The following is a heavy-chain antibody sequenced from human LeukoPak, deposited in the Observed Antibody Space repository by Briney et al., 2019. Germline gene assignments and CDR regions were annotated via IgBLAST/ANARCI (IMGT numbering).Heavy chain of an antibody. D-gene: IGHD3-10*01. CDR1: GYTFTNYA. V-gene: IGHV1-3*01. CDR3: ARGSHYYGSGSFMGSDY. J-gene: IGHJ4*02. CDR2: INAGNGNT. Sequence: ASVKVSCKASGYTFTNYAMHWVRQAPGQRPEWMGWINAGNGNTEYSQKFQDRVTITRDISASTGYMELSRLTSEDTAVYYCARGSHYYGSGSFMGSDYWGQGTLVTVSS.